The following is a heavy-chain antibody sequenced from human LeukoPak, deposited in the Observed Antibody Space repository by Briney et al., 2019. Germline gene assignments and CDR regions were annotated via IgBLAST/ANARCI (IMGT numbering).Heavy chain of an antibody. CDR3: ARDNGPVDI. CDR2: IKEDGSDK. J-gene: IGHJ3*02. CDR1: GFTFSTFW. D-gene: IGHD2-8*01. V-gene: IGHV3-7*04. Sequence: PGGSLGLSCSASGFTFSTFWMTWVRQAPGKGLQWVANIKEDGSDKSYVDSLEGRFTISRDNAKNSLFLQMDNVRADDTAVYFCARDNGPVDIWGQGIMVTVSS.